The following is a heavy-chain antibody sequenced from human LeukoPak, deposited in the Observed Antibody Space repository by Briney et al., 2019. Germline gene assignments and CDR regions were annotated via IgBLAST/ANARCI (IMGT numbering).Heavy chain of an antibody. CDR1: GYSISSGYY. J-gene: IGHJ4*02. CDR2: IYHSGST. V-gene: IGHV4-38-2*02. CDR3: AREVAIQPRFDY. D-gene: IGHD5-18*01. Sequence: SETLSLTCTVSGYSISSGYYWGWIRQPPGKGLEWIGSIYHSGSTYYNPSLKSRVTISVDTSKNQFSLKLSSVTAADTVVYYCAREVAIQPRFDYWGQGTLVTVSS.